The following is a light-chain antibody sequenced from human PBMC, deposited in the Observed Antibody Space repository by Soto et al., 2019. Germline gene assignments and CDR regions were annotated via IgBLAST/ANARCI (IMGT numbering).Light chain of an antibody. CDR3: QQYDTYLT. Sequence: DIQMTQSPSTLSASVGDRVIITCRASPSISNWLAWYQQKPGKAPNLLIYKASSLKSGVPSRFSGRGSGTEFTLTISNLQPDYFATYYCQQYDTYLTFGQGTKVDIK. J-gene: IGKJ1*01. CDR2: KAS. CDR1: PSISNW. V-gene: IGKV1-5*03.